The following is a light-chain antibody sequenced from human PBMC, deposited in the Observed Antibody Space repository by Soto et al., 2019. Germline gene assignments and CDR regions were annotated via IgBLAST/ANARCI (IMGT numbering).Light chain of an antibody. CDR3: LQDSNYPLT. CDR2: LAS. J-gene: IGKJ3*01. Sequence: ATQLTQSPPSLSASVGDMVNISCRASQDIGNAIGWYQQKPGRAPSLLIYLASYLQTGVPRRFRGSGSGTDFTLTISSLQPEDFCTYYCLQDSNYPLTFGAGTKVDIK. V-gene: IGKV1-6*02. CDR1: QDIGNA.